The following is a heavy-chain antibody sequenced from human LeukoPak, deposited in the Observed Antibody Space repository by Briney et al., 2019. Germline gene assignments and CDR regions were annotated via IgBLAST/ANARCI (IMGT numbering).Heavy chain of an antibody. CDR1: GGSISSSSYY. Sequence: SETLSLTCTVSGGSISSSSYYWGWIRQPPGKGLEWIGSIYYSGSTYYNPSHKSRVTISVDTSKNQFSLKLSSVTAADTAVYYCARGRIAARLGYWGQGTLVTVSS. CDR2: IYYSGST. CDR3: ARGRIAARLGY. J-gene: IGHJ4*02. D-gene: IGHD6-6*01. V-gene: IGHV4-39*01.